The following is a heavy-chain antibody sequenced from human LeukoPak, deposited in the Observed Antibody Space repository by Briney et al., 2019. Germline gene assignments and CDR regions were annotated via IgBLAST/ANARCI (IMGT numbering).Heavy chain of an antibody. J-gene: IGHJ4*02. CDR2: ISYDGSNK. V-gene: IGHV3-30*18. CDR1: GFTFSTYC. CDR3: AKDFNKGQWVSDY. Sequence: GRSLRLSCGASGFTFSTYCMHWVRQAPGKGLEWVGVISYDGSNKYYGDSVKGRFTISRDNSKNTLYLQMNSLRAEDTAVYYCAKDFNKGQWVSDYWGQGTLVTVSS. D-gene: IGHD6-19*01.